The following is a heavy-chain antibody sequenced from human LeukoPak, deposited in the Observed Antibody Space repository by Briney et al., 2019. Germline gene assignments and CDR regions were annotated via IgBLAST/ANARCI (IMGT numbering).Heavy chain of an antibody. V-gene: IGHV4-34*01. J-gene: IGHJ6*03. CDR1: GGSFSGYY. Sequence: SETLSLTCAVYGGSFSGYYWSWIRQPPGKGLEWIGEINHSGSTNYNPSLKSRVTISVDTSKNQFSLKLSSVTAADTAVYYCARLPRSPLAAAGGYYYYYYYMDVWGKGTTVTISS. CDR2: INHSGST. D-gene: IGHD6-13*01. CDR3: ARLPRSPLAAAGGYYYYYYYMDV.